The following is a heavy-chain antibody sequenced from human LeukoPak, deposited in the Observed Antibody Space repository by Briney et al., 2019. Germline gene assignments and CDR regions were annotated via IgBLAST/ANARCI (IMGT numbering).Heavy chain of an antibody. V-gene: IGHV3-23*01. Sequence: GGSLRLSCAASGFTFSSYAMSWVRQAPGKGLEWVSAISGSGGSTYYADSVKGRFTISRGNSKNTLYLQMNSLRAEDTAVYYCARRVGISKKYYFDYWGQGTLVTVSS. CDR2: ISGSGGST. J-gene: IGHJ4*02. D-gene: IGHD2-21*01. CDR1: GFTFSSYA. CDR3: ARRVGISKKYYFDY.